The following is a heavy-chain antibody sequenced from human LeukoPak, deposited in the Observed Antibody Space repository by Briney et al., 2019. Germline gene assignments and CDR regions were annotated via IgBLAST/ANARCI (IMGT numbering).Heavy chain of an antibody. CDR2: IDTSGDT. V-gene: IGHV3-13*01. CDR3: ARGRGHDYGDYGLDY. Sequence: GGSLGLSCAASGFTFSNNDMHWVRQGPGKGLEWVSAIDTSGDTYYPGSVMGRFTISRENAKNSLYLQMNSLRAGDTAVYYCARGRGHDYGDYGLDYWGQGTLVTVSS. CDR1: GFTFSNND. J-gene: IGHJ4*02. D-gene: IGHD4-17*01.